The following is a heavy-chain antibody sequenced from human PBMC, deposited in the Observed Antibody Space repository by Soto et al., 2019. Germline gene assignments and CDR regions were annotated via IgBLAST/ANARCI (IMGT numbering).Heavy chain of an antibody. J-gene: IGHJ6*02. Sequence: ASVKVSCKASGYTFTSYDINWVRQATGQGPEWMGWMNPNSGNTGYAQKFQGRVTMTRNTSISTAYMELSSLRSEDTAVYYCARVTGTTGYYGMDVWGQGTTVTVSS. CDR3: ARVTGTTGYYGMDV. CDR2: MNPNSGNT. CDR1: GYTFTSYD. D-gene: IGHD1-7*01. V-gene: IGHV1-8*01.